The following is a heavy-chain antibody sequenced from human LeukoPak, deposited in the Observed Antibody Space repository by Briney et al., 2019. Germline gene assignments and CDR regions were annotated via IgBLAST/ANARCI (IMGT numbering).Heavy chain of an antibody. Sequence: PSETLSLTCAVYGGSFSGYYWSWIRQPPGKGLEWIGEINHSGSTNYNPSLKSRVTISVDTSKNQFSLKLSSVTAADTAVYYCARDMVDIVVVPLYGMDVWGQGTTVTVSS. D-gene: IGHD2-2*01. CDR1: GGSFSGYY. V-gene: IGHV4-34*01. CDR2: INHSGST. CDR3: ARDMVDIVVVPLYGMDV. J-gene: IGHJ6*02.